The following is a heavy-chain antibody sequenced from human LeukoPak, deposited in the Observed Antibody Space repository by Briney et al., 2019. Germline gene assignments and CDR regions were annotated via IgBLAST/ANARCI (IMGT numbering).Heavy chain of an antibody. Sequence: PSETLSLTCTVSGGSISSYYWSWIRQPPGKGLEWIGYIYYSGSTNYNPSLKSRVTISVDTSKNQFSLKLSSVTAADTAVYYCARGSPPGETGYFDYWGQGTLVTVSS. D-gene: IGHD2-21*01. J-gene: IGHJ4*02. CDR2: IYYSGST. V-gene: IGHV4-59*01. CDR3: ARGSPPGETGYFDY. CDR1: GGSISSYY.